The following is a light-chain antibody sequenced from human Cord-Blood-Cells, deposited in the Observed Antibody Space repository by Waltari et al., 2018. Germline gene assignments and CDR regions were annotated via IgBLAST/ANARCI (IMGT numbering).Light chain of an antibody. Sequence: QSALTQPASVSGSPGQSITLSCTGTSSDVGGYNYVSWYQQHPGKAPKRMIYDVSNRPSGVSNRFSGSKSGNTASLTISGLQAEDEADYYCSSYTSSSTPVVFGGGTKLTVL. CDR1: SSDVGGYNY. J-gene: IGLJ2*01. V-gene: IGLV2-14*01. CDR2: DVS. CDR3: SSYTSSSTPVV.